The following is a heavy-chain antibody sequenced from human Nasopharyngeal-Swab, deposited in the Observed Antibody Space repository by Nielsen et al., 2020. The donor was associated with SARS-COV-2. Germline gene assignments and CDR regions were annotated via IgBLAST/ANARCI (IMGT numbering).Heavy chain of an antibody. CDR2: ISASGGST. Sequence: GESLKISCVVSGFIFSRSAMTWVRQAPGKGLEWVSGISASGGSTYYADSVKGRFTISRDNSKNILYLQMNSLTAEDTAVYYCAKENQLTRFDYWGQGTLVTVSS. J-gene: IGHJ4*02. D-gene: IGHD1-14*01. V-gene: IGHV3-23*01. CDR1: GFIFSRSA. CDR3: AKENQLTRFDY.